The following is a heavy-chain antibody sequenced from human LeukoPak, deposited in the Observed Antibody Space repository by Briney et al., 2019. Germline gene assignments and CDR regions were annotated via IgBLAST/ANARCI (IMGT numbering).Heavy chain of an antibody. D-gene: IGHD4-11*01. V-gene: IGHV1-69*13. CDR3: ARDPSKDPTAGWFDP. CDR2: IIPIFGTA. J-gene: IGHJ5*02. CDR1: GGTFSSYA. Sequence: SVKVSCKASGGTFSSYAISWVRQDPGQGLEWMGGIIPIFGTANYAQKFQGRVTITADESTSTAYMELSSLRSEDTAVYYCARDPSKDPTAGWFDPWGQGTLVTVSS.